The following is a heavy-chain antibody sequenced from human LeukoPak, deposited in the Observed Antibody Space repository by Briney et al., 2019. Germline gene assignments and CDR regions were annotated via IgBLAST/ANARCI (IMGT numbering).Heavy chain of an antibody. D-gene: IGHD1-20*01. CDR2: ISYDGSNK. J-gene: IGHJ4*02. Sequence: GGSLRLSCAASGFTLSSYGMHWVRQAPGKGLEWVAVISYDGSNKDYADSVKGRFTISRDNSKNTLHLQMNSLRAEDTAVYYCARDNWNFDYWGQGTLVTVSS. V-gene: IGHV3-30-3*01. CDR3: ARDNWNFDY. CDR1: GFTLSSYG.